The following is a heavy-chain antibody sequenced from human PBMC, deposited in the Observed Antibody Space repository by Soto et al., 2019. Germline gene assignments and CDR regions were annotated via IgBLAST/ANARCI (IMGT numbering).Heavy chain of an antibody. D-gene: IGHD3-3*01. Sequence: ASVKVSCKASGYTFTSYYMHWVRQAPGQGLEWMGIINPSGGSTSYAQKFQGRVTMTRDTSTSTVYMELSSLRSEDTAVYYCARVADFWSGYGVGGMDGWGQGTTVTVSS. V-gene: IGHV1-46*01. CDR3: ARVADFWSGYGVGGMDG. CDR1: GYTFTSYY. J-gene: IGHJ6*02. CDR2: INPSGGST.